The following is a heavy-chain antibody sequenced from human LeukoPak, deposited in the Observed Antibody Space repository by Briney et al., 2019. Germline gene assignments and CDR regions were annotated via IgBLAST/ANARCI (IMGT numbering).Heavy chain of an antibody. V-gene: IGHV5-51*01. CDR1: GYIFTSYW. D-gene: IGHD2-15*01. Sequence: GESLKISCQGSGYIFTSYWIGWVRQMPGKGLEWMGIIYPGDSDTRYSPSFQGQVTISADKSISTAYLQWSSLKASDTAMYYCARQSEPDCSGGSCYLIEAFDIWGQGTMVTVSS. CDR2: IYPGDSDT. J-gene: IGHJ3*02. CDR3: ARQSEPDCSGGSCYLIEAFDI.